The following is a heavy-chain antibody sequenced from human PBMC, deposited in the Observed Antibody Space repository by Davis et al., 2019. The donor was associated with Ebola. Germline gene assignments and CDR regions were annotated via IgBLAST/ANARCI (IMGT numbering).Heavy chain of an antibody. D-gene: IGHD3-10*01. V-gene: IGHV1-24*01. CDR1: DYTLREIS. Sequence: ASVKVSCKASDYTLREISIHWVRQAPGIGLEWMGSSDPEDDSIYAQKFQGRVTMTEDTSTNTAYMELSSLKSEDTGVYYCTVGGIGGMGDYWGQGTLVTVSS. CDR2: SDPEDDS. CDR3: TVGGIGGMGDY. J-gene: IGHJ4*02.